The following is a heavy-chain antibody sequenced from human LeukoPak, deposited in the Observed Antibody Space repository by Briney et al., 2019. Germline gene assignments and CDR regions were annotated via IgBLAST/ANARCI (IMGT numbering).Heavy chain of an antibody. D-gene: IGHD3-10*01. J-gene: IGHJ5*02. CDR1: GFTFSNYG. V-gene: IGHV3-30*18. Sequence: PGRTLRLSCAASGFTFSNYGMRWVRQAPGKGLEWVALIWYDGSNKYYADSVKGRFTISRDNSESTLYLQMNSLRAEDTAVYYCAKGLFRASKGWFDPWGQGTLVTVSS. CDR3: AKGLFRASKGWFDP. CDR2: IWYDGSNK.